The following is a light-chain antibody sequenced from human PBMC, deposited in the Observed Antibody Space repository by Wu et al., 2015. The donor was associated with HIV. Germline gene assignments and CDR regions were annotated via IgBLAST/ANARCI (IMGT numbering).Light chain of an antibody. CDR1: QSITNY. Sequence: DIQMTQSPSSLSASVGDTVTITCRASQSITNYLNWYQQKPGKAPKLLIYAASSLQSGVPSRFSGSGSGTDFTLTISSLQPEDFATYYCQQSYSTPRLFGGGTKVEIK. V-gene: IGKV1-39*01. J-gene: IGKJ4*01. CDR2: AAS. CDR3: QQSYSTPRL.